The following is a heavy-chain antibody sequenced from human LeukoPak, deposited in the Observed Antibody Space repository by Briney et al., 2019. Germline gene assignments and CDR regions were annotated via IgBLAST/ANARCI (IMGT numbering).Heavy chain of an antibody. CDR2: IYSSGST. Sequence: PSETLSLTCTVSGGSISSYYWSWIRQPAGKGLEWIGRIYSSGSTNYNPSLKSRVTMSVATSKNQFSLKLSSVTAADTAVYYCARGYNWVSPTRTFYYMDVWGTGTTVTVPS. V-gene: IGHV4-4*07. D-gene: IGHD1-20*01. J-gene: IGHJ6*03. CDR1: GGSISSYY. CDR3: ARGYNWVSPTRTFYYMDV.